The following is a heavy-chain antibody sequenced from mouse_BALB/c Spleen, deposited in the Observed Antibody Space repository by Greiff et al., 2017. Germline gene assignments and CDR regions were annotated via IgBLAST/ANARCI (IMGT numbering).Heavy chain of an antibody. CDR1: GYTFTSYW. J-gene: IGHJ1*01. D-gene: IGHD2-4*01. CDR3: ARDYDYDGYFDV. CDR2: INPSTGYT. V-gene: IGHV1-7*01. Sequence: VQLQQSGAELAKPGASVKMSCKASGYTFTSYWMHWVKQRPGQGLEWIGYINPSTGYTEYNQKFKDKATLTADKSSSTAYMQLSSLTSEDSAVYYCARDYDYDGYFDVWGAGTTVTVSS.